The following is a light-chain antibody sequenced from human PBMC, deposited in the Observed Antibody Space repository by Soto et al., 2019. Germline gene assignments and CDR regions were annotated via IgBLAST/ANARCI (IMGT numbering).Light chain of an antibody. Sequence: EIVLTQSPATLSLSPGERATLSCRASQSVSSYLAWYQQKPGQAPRLLIYDASNRATGIPARFSGSGSGTDFTLTISSLEPEDFAVYHCQQRSKWPYTFGQGTKLETK. CDR1: QSVSSY. CDR3: QQRSKWPYT. V-gene: IGKV3-11*01. CDR2: DAS. J-gene: IGKJ2*01.